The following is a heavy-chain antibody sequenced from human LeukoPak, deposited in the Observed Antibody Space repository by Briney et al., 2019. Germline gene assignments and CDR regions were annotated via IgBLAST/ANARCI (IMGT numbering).Heavy chain of an antibody. CDR3: AKDEWVAAAGTALTWYYYGMDV. CDR1: XFTFSSYG. J-gene: IGHJ6*02. D-gene: IGHD6-13*01. Sequence: GGSLRLSCXXSXFTFSSYGMHWVRQAPGKGLEWVAFIRYDGSNKYYADSVKGRFTISRDNSKNTLYLQMNSLRAEDTAVYYCAKDEWVAAAGTALTWYYYGMDVWGQGTTVTVSS. V-gene: IGHV3-30*02. CDR2: IRYDGSNK.